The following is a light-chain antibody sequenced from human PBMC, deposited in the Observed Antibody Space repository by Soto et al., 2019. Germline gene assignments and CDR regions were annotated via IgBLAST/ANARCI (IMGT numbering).Light chain of an antibody. CDR3: QHTTDFT. CDR1: SSKW. Sequence: DIQMTQSPSTLAASVGDTVTMTCRSSSKWLAWYQKKPGKAPKLLIYDVSNLERGVPPRFSGSTSGAESTLTITGLQPADLGTYYCQHTTDFTFGQGTKVDIK. CDR2: DVS. J-gene: IGKJ2*01. V-gene: IGKV1-5*01.